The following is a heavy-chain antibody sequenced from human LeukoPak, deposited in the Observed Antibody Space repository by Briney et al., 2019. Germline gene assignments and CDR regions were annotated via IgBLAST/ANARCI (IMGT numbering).Heavy chain of an antibody. CDR1: GGSVSSGSYY. D-gene: IGHD3-22*01. J-gene: IGHJ6*02. Sequence: SETLSLTCTVSGGSVSSGSYYWSWIRRPPGKGLEWIGYIYYSGSTNYNPSLKSRVTISVDTSKNQFSLKLSSVTAADTAVYYCARVDYYDSSGYPRDYWGQGTLVTVSSGMDVWGQGTTVTVSS. CDR2: IYYSGST. V-gene: IGHV4-61*01. CDR3: ARVDYYDSSGYPRDYWGQGTLVTVSSGMDV.